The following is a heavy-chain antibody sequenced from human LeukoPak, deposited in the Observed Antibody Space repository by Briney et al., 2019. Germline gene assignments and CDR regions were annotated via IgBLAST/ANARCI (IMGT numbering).Heavy chain of an antibody. CDR3: ARDSPANWAQFDY. J-gene: IGHJ4*02. Sequence: GGSLRLSCAASGFTVGSNYMSWVRQAPGKGLEWVSIIYRGDSTYYADSVKGRFTISRDNSKNTLYLQMNSLRAEDTAVYYCARDSPANWAQFDYWGQGTLVTVSS. V-gene: IGHV3-53*01. CDR1: GFTVGSNY. D-gene: IGHD7-27*01. CDR2: IYRGDST.